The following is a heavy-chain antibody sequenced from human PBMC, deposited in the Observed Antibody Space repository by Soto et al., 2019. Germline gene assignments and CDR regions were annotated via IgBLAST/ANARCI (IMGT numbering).Heavy chain of an antibody. Sequence: SETLSLTCTVSGGSISSGGYYWSWIRQHPGKGLEWIGYIYYSGSTYYNPSLKSRVTISVDTSKNQFSLKLSSVTAADTAVYYCERDKVERRPDGTDVWGKGTKVT. CDR2: IYYSGST. CDR1: GGSISSGGYY. J-gene: IGHJ6*04. D-gene: IGHD1-1*01. V-gene: IGHV4-31*03. CDR3: ERDKVERRPDGTDV.